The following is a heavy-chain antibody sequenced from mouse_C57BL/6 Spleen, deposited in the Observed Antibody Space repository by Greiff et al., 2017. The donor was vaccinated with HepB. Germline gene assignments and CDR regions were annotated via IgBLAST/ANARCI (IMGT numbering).Heavy chain of an antibody. D-gene: IGHD4-1*01. CDR1: GYTFTDYE. CDR2: IDPETGGT. CDR3: TRRRAGDWYFDV. V-gene: IGHV1-15*01. J-gene: IGHJ1*03. Sequence: QVQLKESGAELVRPGASVTLSCKASGYTFTDYEMHWVKQTPVHGLEWIGAIDPETGGTAYNQKFKGKAILTADKSCSTAYMELRSLTSEDSADYYGTRRRAGDWYFDVWGTGTTVTVSS.